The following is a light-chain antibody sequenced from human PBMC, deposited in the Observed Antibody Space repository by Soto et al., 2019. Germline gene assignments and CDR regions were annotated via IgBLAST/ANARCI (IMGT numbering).Light chain of an antibody. V-gene: IGKV3-20*01. J-gene: IGKJ1*01. CDR1: QSIGGNF. CDR3: HHFGSLPET. Sequence: EIVLTQSPGTLSLSPGEGATLSCRASQSIGGNFLAWYQQRRGQAPRLLIHGASNRATGIPDRFSGSGSGTDFTLTITRLEPEDFAVYYCHHFGSLPETFGQGTNVE. CDR2: GAS.